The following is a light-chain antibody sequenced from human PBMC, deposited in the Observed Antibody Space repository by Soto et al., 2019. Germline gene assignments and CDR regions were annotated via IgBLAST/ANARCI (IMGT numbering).Light chain of an antibody. CDR2: GAS. J-gene: IGKJ4*01. V-gene: IGKV3-20*01. CDR3: QQYALSPLT. CDR1: ESVKSDL. Sequence: EIVLTQSPGTVSLSPGERTTLSCRASESVKSDLVAWYQQKPGQAPRLLIYGASRRATGIPDTFSGSGSGKDFTLTINRLGPEDFAVYYCQQYALSPLTFGGGTKVEIK.